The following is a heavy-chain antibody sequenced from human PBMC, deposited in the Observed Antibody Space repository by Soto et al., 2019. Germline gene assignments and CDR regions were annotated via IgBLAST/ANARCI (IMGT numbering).Heavy chain of an antibody. V-gene: IGHV3-15*01. J-gene: IGHJ3*02. CDR2: IKSKTDGGTT. Sequence: GGSLRLSCAASGFTFSNAWMSWVRQAPGKGLEWVGRIKSKTDGGTTDYAAPVKGRFTISRDDSKNTLYLQMNSLKTEDTAVYYCTTDVAAAIEADAFDIWGQGTMVTVSS. D-gene: IGHD2-2*01. CDR3: TTDVAAAIEADAFDI. CDR1: GFTFSNAW.